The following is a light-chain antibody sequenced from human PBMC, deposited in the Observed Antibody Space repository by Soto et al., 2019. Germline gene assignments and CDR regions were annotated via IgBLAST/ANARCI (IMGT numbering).Light chain of an antibody. CDR3: QQHANWPLT. Sequence: EIVMTQSPATLSVSPWERATLSCRASQSVRSNLAWYQQKPGQAPSLLIYEASTRATGIPARFSGSGSGTDFTLTISSLEPEDFAVYYCQQHANWPLTFGGGTKVDIK. CDR1: QSVRSN. CDR2: EAS. V-gene: IGKV3-11*01. J-gene: IGKJ4*01.